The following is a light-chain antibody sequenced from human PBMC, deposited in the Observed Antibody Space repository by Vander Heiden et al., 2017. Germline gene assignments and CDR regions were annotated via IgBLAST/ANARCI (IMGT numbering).Light chain of an antibody. CDR2: QDN. CDR3: QAWASRVPVI. Sequence: SSDLAQPPSVSVSPGQTASITCSGDRLGEKSVSWYQQRPGQSPTVVIYQDNKRPSGIPERFSGSNSGNTATLTISGAQALDEADYYCQAWASRVPVIFGGGTQLTVL. CDR1: RLGEKS. V-gene: IGLV3-1*01. J-gene: IGLJ2*01.